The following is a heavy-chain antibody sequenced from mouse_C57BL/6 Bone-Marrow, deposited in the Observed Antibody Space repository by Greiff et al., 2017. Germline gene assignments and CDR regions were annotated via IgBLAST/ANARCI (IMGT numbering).Heavy chain of an antibody. Sequence: QVQLQHSGAELARPGASVKMSCKASGYTFTSYTMHWVKQRPGQGLEWIGYINPSRGYTKYNQKFKDKATLTADKSSSAAYMQLSSLTSEDSAVYYGARYYDGYYYAMDYWGQGTSVTVSS. CDR1: GYTFTSYT. CDR2: INPSRGYT. J-gene: IGHJ4*01. D-gene: IGHD2-3*01. V-gene: IGHV1-4*01. CDR3: ARYYDGYYYAMDY.